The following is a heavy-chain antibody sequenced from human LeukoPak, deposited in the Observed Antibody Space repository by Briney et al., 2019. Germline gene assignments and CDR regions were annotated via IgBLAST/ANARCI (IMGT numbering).Heavy chain of an antibody. V-gene: IGHV3-21*01. D-gene: IGHD2-15*01. CDR1: GFTFSSYG. CDR3: ARAYRSGENDAFDI. Sequence: GGSLRLSCAASGFTFSSYGMNWVRQAPGKGLEWVSSISSSSSYIYYADSVKGRFTISRDNAKNSLYLQMNSLRAEDTAVYYCARAYRSGENDAFDIWGQGTMVTVSS. J-gene: IGHJ3*02. CDR2: ISSSSSYI.